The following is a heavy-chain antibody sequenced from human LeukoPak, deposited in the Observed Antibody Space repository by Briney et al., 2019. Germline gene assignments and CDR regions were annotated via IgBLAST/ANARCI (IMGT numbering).Heavy chain of an antibody. CDR3: AKGSPVIVGIAAAGTALY. J-gene: IGHJ4*02. CDR1: GFNISDFW. Sequence: PGGSLRLSCAASGFNISDFWMTWVRQAPGKGLEWVANIKEDGTEKHLIDSVKGRFTISRDNSKNTLYLQMNSLRAEDTAVYYCAKGSPVIVGIAAAGTALYWGQGTLVTVSS. D-gene: IGHD6-13*01. CDR2: IKEDGTEK. V-gene: IGHV3-7*03.